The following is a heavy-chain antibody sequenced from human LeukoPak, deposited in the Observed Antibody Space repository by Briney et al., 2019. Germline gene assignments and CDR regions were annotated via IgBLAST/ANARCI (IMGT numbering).Heavy chain of an antibody. Sequence: SETLSLTCTVSGGSISSSSYYWGWIRRPPGKGLEWIGSIYYSGSTYYNPSLSSRVTISVDTSKNQFSLKLSSVTAADTAVYYCASGTGIAVAGTPYHFDYWGQGTLVTVSS. CDR2: IYYSGST. D-gene: IGHD6-19*01. CDR1: GGSISSSSYY. J-gene: IGHJ4*02. V-gene: IGHV4-39*01. CDR3: ASGTGIAVAGTPYHFDY.